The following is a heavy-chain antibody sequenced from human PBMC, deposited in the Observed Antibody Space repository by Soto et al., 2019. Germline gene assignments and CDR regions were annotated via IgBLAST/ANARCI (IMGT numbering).Heavy chain of an antibody. Sequence: QVQLXXXXXXXXXXXXTLSLXCTVSGGSISSGGYYWSWIRQHPGKGLEWIGYIYYSGSTYYNPSLKSRVTISVDTSKNQFSLKLSSVTAADTAVYYCARTPGYWXQGTLVTVSS. CDR3: ARTPGY. J-gene: IGHJ4*02. CDR1: GGSISSGGYY. CDR2: IYYSGST. V-gene: IGHV4-31*03.